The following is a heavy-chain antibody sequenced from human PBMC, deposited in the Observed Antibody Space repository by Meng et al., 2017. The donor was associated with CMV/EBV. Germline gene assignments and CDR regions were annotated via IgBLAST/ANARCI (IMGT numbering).Heavy chain of an antibody. Sequence: GGSLRLSCAASGFTFDDYGMSWVRQAPGKGLEWVSGINWNGSSTGYADSVKGRFTISRDNAKSSLYLQMNSLRAEDTALYHCARGAGTAMAPAGYWGQGTLVTVSS. CDR1: GFTFDDYG. J-gene: IGHJ4*02. CDR2: INWNGSST. V-gene: IGHV3-20*01. CDR3: ARGAGTAMAPAGY. D-gene: IGHD5-18*01.